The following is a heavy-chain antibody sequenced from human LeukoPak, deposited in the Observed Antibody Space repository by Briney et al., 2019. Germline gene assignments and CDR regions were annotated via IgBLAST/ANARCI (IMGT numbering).Heavy chain of an antibody. CDR2: ISGTSTYI. J-gene: IGHJ3*02. CDR1: GLTFNSHT. Sequence: GGSLGLSCAASGLTFNSHTMNWVRQAPGKRLEWVSSISGTSTYIYYADSVNGRFTISRDNAENSLYLQMNSLRAEDTAVYYCARGYSESSGRYAFHSWGQGTMVTVSS. V-gene: IGHV3-21*01. D-gene: IGHD3-22*01. CDR3: ARGYSESSGRYAFHS.